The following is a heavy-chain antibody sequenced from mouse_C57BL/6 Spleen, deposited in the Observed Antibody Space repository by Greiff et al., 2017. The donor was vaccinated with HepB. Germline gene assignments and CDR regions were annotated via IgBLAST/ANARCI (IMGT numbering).Heavy chain of an antibody. CDR2: ISSGGSYT. CDR1: GFTFSSYG. Sequence: EVQLVESGGDLVKPGGSLKLSCAASGFTFSSYGMSWVRQTPDKRLEWVATISSGGSYTYYPDSVKGRFTISRDNAKNTLYLQMSSLKSEDTAMYYCARLIYDGYYGDYWGQGTTLTVSS. D-gene: IGHD2-3*01. J-gene: IGHJ2*01. V-gene: IGHV5-6*01. CDR3: ARLIYDGYYGDY.